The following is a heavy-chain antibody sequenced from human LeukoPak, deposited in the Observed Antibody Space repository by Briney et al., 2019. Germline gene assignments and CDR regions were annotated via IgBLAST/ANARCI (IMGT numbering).Heavy chain of an antibody. CDR2: VYYSGTT. Sequence: SETLSLTCTVSGGSMSNYYWNWIRQPPGKGLEWIGYVYYSGTTNYNPSLKSRVSMSVDTSKNQFSLKLSSVTAADTAVYYCARGRKYTSGYRVTELGPGYSDYWGQGTLVTVSS. CDR1: GGSMSNYY. CDR3: ARGRKYTSGYRVTELGPGYSDY. J-gene: IGHJ4*02. V-gene: IGHV4-59*01. D-gene: IGHD5-18*01.